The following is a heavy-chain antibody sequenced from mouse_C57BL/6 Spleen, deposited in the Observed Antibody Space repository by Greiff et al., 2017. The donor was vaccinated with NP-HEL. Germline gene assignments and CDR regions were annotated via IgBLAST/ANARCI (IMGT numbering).Heavy chain of an antibody. J-gene: IGHJ3*01. CDR3: ARDPYYSNYGLFAY. CDR2: ISDGGSYT. V-gene: IGHV5-4*01. CDR1: GFTFSSYA. D-gene: IGHD2-5*01. Sequence: EVKVVESGGGLVKPGGSLKLSCAASGFTFSSYAMSWVRQTPEKRLEWVATISDGGSYTYYPDNVKGRFTISRDNAKNHLYLQMSHLKSEDTAMYYCARDPYYSNYGLFAYWGQGTLVTVSA.